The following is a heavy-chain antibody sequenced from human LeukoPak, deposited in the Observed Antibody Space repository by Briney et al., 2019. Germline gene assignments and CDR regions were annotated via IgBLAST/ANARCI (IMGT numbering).Heavy chain of an antibody. D-gene: IGHD6-6*01. CDR2: IIPIFGTA. CDR1: GGTFSSYA. V-gene: IGHV1-69*13. Sequence: PVKVSCKASGGTFSSYAISWVRQAPGQGLEWMGGIIPIFGTANYAQKFQGRVTITADESTSTAYMELSSLRSEDTAVYYCARAYSSSSLSYYYGMDVWGQGTTVTVSS. CDR3: ARAYSSSSLSYYYGMDV. J-gene: IGHJ6*02.